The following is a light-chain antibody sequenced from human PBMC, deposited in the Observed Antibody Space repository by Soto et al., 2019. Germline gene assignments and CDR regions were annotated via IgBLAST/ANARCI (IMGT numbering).Light chain of an antibody. CDR3: VQRTNWPWT. CDR1: QSVSSH. V-gene: IGKV3-11*01. CDR2: DAS. J-gene: IGKJ1*01. Sequence: EIVLTQSPGTLSLSPGERATLSCRASQSVSSHLAWYQQKPGQAPRLLIYDASNWATGIPARFSGSGSGTDFTLTISSLEPEDFAVYHCVQRTNWPWTCGQGSKVELK.